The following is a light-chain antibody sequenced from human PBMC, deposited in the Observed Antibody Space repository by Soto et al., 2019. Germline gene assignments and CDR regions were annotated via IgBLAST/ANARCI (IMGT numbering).Light chain of an antibody. CDR1: QSVSNN. V-gene: IGKV3-15*01. CDR3: QQYNNWPGT. J-gene: IGKJ1*01. Sequence: EIVMTQSPATLSVSPGERATLSCRASQSVSNNLAWYQQKPGQAPRLLIYGASTRATGLPARFSGSGSGTEFTLTISSLQSEDFAVYYCQQYNNWPGTFGQGTKVDIK. CDR2: GAS.